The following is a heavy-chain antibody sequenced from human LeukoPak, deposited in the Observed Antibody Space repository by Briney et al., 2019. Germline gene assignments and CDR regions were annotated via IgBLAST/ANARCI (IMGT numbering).Heavy chain of an antibody. J-gene: IGHJ4*02. CDR2: IIPIFGTA. CDR1: GYRFTGYY. Sequence: ASVKVSCKAFGYRFTGYYMHWVRQAPGQGLEWMGGIIPIFGTANYAQKFQGRVTITADESTSTAYMELSSLRSEDTAVYYCARGITIFGVVIHHLYYFDYWGQGTLVTVSS. V-gene: IGHV1-69*13. CDR3: ARGITIFGVVIHHLYYFDY. D-gene: IGHD3-3*01.